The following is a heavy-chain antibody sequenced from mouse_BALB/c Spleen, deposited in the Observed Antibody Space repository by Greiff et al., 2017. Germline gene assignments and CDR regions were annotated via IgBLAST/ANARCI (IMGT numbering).Heavy chain of an antibody. D-gene: IGHD1-1*01. CDR1: GYTFTSYY. CDR2: INPSNGGT. CDR3: TRGDGSSSWFAY. Sequence: QVQLQQSGAELVKPGASVKLSCKASGYTFTSYYMYWVKQRPGQGLEWIGEINPSNGGTNFNEKFKSKATLTVDKSSSTAYMQLSSLTSEDSAVYYCTRGDGSSSWFAYWGQGTLVTVSA. V-gene: IGHV1S81*02. J-gene: IGHJ3*01.